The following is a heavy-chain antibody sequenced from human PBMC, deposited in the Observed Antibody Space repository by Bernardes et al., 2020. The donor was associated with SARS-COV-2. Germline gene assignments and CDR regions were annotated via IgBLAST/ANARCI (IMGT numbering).Heavy chain of an antibody. Sequence: ASLKDSCKASGYTFTSYYMHWVRQAPGQGLEWMGIINPSGGSTSYAQKFQGRVTMTRDTSTSTVYMELSSLRSEDTAVYYCAREDYYGSGSSKYYYGMDVWGQGTTVTVSS. CDR3: AREDYYGSGSSKYYYGMDV. CDR2: INPSGGST. D-gene: IGHD3-10*01. V-gene: IGHV1-46*01. CDR1: GYTFTSYY. J-gene: IGHJ6*02.